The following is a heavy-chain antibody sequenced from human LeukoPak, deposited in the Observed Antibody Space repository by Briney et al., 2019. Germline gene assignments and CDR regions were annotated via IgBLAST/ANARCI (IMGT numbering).Heavy chain of an antibody. D-gene: IGHD6-13*01. V-gene: IGHV3-53*04. J-gene: IGHJ4*02. CDR3: ARADSSSWYYFDY. CDR1: GFTFSSYG. CDR2: IYSGGST. Sequence: GRSLRLSCAASGFTFSSYGMHWVRQAPGKGLEWVSVIYSGGSTYYADSVKGRFTISRHNSKNTLYLQMNSLRAEDTAVYYCARADSSSWYYFDYWGQGTLVTVSS.